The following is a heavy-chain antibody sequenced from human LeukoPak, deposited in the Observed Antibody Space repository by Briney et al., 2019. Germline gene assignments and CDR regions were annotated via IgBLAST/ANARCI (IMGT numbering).Heavy chain of an antibody. J-gene: IGHJ4*02. CDR1: GFSFSVYS. Sequence: TGGSLRLSCAASGFSFSVYSIDWVRQPPGKGLEWVSSISGSSRYIHHADSVKGRFTISRDNAKNSVFLQMNSLRAEDTAVYYCARVGYTSGWYFDYWGRGTLVTVPS. CDR2: ISGSSRYI. D-gene: IGHD6-19*01. V-gene: IGHV3-21*01. CDR3: ARVGYTSGWYFDY.